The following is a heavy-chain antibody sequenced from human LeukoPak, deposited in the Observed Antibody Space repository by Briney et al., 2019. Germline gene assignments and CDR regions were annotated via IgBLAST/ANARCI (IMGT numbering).Heavy chain of an antibody. CDR3: AKAPTGGNILHWFDP. Sequence: PGGSLRLSCLTSGFTFSTNAMSWVRQAPGKGLEWVSAISGSGGSTYYADSVKGRFTISRDNSKNTLYLQMNSLRAEDTAVYYCAKAPTGGNILHWFDPWGQGTLVTVSS. J-gene: IGHJ5*02. CDR2: ISGSGGST. CDR1: GFTFSTNA. V-gene: IGHV3-23*01. D-gene: IGHD3-16*01.